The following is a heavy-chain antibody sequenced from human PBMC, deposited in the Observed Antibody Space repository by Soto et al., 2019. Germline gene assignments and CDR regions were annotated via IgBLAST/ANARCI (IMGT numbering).Heavy chain of an antibody. CDR1: GFTFSNYA. V-gene: IGHV3-23*01. CDR3: AKESSASRVSYYYAMDV. CDR2: ISASGAST. J-gene: IGHJ6*02. Sequence: EVQLLESGGGLVQPGGSLRLSCAASGFTFSNYAINWVRQAPGKGLEWISGISASGASTTYADSVKGRFTISRDNSKNTLYLQMNSLRAEDTGVYYCAKESSASRVSYYYAMDVWGQGTTVTVSS. D-gene: IGHD3-10*01.